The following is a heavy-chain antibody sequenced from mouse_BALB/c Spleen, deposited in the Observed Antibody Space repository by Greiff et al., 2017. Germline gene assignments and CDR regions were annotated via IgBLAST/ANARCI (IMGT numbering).Heavy chain of an antibody. J-gene: IGHJ3*01. V-gene: IGHV1S137*01. Sequence: QVQLQQSGAELVRPGVSVKISCKGSGYTFTDYAMHWVKQSHAKSLEWIGVISTYYGDASYNQKFKGKATMTVDKSSSTAYMELARLTSEDSAIYYCAREQIGLRAWFAYWGQGTLVTVSA. CDR2: ISTYYGDA. CDR3: AREQIGLRAWFAY. CDR1: GYTFTDYA. D-gene: IGHD3-1*01.